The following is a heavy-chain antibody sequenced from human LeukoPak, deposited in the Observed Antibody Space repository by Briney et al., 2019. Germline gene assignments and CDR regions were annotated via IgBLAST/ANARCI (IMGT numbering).Heavy chain of an antibody. Sequence: GGSLRLSCTASGFTFSSFAMNWVRQAPGKGLEWVSVISATGEKAYYAESVKDRFIISRDYSKSTVFLDMNSLRVDDTAIYYCVKDRRFSVTTDCYFDVWGPGTLVTVSS. J-gene: IGHJ4*02. CDR2: ISATGEKA. D-gene: IGHD4-17*01. CDR1: GFTFSSFA. CDR3: VKDRRFSVTTDCYFDV. V-gene: IGHV3-23*01.